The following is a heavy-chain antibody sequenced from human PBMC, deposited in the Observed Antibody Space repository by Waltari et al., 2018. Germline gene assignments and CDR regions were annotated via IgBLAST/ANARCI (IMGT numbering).Heavy chain of an antibody. CDR1: GFTFSSYW. J-gene: IGHJ4*02. Sequence: DVQLVESEGGLAQPGGSLRLSCSAPGFTFSSYWMYWVRQVPGKGLMWVSQINADGNRPNYADSVRGRFTISRDNAKDTLYLQMNSLRVEDTGVYYCARARWLDYWGQGTLVTVSS. CDR3: ARARWLDY. D-gene: IGHD2-15*01. V-gene: IGHV3-74*01. CDR2: INADGNRP.